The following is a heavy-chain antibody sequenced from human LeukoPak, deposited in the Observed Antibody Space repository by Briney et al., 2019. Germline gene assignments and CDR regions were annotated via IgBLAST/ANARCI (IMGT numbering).Heavy chain of an antibody. J-gene: IGHJ4*02. Sequence: GGSLRLSCAASGFTFSSYGMHWVRQAPGKGLEWVAVIWYDGSNKYYADSVKGRFTISRDNSKNTLYLQMNSLRAEDTAVYYCARSPKLDPFDYWGQGTLVTVSS. V-gene: IGHV3-33*01. CDR1: GFTFSSYG. D-gene: IGHD1-1*01. CDR2: IWYDGSNK. CDR3: ARSPKLDPFDY.